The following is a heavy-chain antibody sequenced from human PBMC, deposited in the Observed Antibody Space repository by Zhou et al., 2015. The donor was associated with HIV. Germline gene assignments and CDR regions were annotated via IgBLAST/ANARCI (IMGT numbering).Heavy chain of an antibody. D-gene: IGHD5-18*01. CDR1: GFTFSSYG. J-gene: IGHJ3*02. CDR3: ARSQGRYSYGPRGAFDI. Sequence: QVQLVESGGGVAQPGRSLRLSCAASGFTFSSYGMHWVRQAPGKGLEWVAVIWYDGSNKYYADSVKGRFTISRDNSKNTLYLQMNSLRAEDTAVYYCARSQGRYSYGPRGAFDIWGQGTMVTVSS. CDR2: IWYDGSNK. V-gene: IGHV3-33*01.